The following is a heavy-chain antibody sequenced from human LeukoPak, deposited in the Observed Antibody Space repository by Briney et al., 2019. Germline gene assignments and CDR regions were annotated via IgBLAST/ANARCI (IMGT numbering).Heavy chain of an antibody. Sequence: SQTLFLTCTVSGGSISSGSYYWSWIRQPAGKGLEWIGRIYTSGSTNYNPSLKSRVTISVDTSKNQFSLKLSSVTAADTAVYYCARDSKQLVLANLNYYYYYTDVWGKGTTVTVSS. D-gene: IGHD6-6*01. V-gene: IGHV4-61*02. CDR3: ARDSKQLVLANLNYYYYYTDV. CDR2: IYTSGST. CDR1: GGSISSGSYY. J-gene: IGHJ6*03.